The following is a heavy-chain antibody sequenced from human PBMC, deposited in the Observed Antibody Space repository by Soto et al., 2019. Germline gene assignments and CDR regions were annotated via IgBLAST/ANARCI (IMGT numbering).Heavy chain of an antibody. J-gene: IGHJ6*02. CDR2: ISYDGSLK. CDR3: AKDFKVSGSYYGSLNYYYGMDV. CDR1: GFTFSSYG. Sequence: QVHLVESGGGVALPGRSLRLSCAASGFTFSSYGMHWVRQAPGKGLEWVAIISYDGSLKYYADSVKGRFTISRDNSKSALYLQMNSLRPEDTAVYYCAKDFKVSGSYYGSLNYYYGMDVWGQGTTVIVSS. V-gene: IGHV3-30*18. D-gene: IGHD3-10*01.